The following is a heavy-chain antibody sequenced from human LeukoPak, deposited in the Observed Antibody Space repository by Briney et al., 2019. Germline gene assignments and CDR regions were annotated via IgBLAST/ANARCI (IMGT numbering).Heavy chain of an antibody. CDR1: GFTFTSYW. CDR3: AVRKGDQTTAY. D-gene: IGHD1-14*01. J-gene: IGHJ4*02. Sequence: PGGSLRLSCAASGFTFTSYWMNWVRQAPGKGLEWVANINLDGSEEFYLESVRGRFTISRDNAKNSLSLQMNNLRDEDTAVYYCAVRKGDQTTAYWGQGTLITV. V-gene: IGHV3-7*01. CDR2: INLDGSEE.